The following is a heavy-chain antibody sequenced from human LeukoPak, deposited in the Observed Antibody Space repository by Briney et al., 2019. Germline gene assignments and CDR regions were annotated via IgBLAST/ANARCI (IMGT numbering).Heavy chain of an antibody. CDR2: INQSGRT. V-gene: IGHV4-34*01. CDR3: ARTSGFFDRIGSYQQNPYYFEY. CDR1: GESFIGYF. J-gene: IGHJ4*02. Sequence: PETLSLTCAVSGESFIGYFWTWIPQPPGNGLEWNGEINQSGRTSYNPSLKSRLSISVDMSKNQFSLRLTSVSAADSAVYYCARTSGFFDRIGSYQQNPYYFEYWGQGSLVTVSS. D-gene: IGHD3-22*01.